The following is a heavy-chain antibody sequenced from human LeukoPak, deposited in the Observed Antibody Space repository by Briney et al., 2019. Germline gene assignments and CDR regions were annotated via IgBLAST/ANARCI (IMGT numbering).Heavy chain of an antibody. CDR1: GGSISSGDYY. CDR3: ARHPGGLRFLEWPQYWAYYYYMDV. CDR2: IYYSGST. V-gene: IGHV4-30-4*01. Sequence: NTSQTLSLTCTVSGGSISSGDYYWSWIRQPPGKGLEWIGYIYYSGSTYYNPSLKSRVTISVDTSKTQFSLKLSSVTAADTAVYYCARHPGGLRFLEWPQYWAYYYYMDVWGKGTTVTVSS. D-gene: IGHD3-3*01. J-gene: IGHJ6*03.